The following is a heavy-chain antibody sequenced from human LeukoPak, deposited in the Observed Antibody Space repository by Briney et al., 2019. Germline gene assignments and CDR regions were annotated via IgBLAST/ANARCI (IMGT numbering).Heavy chain of an antibody. J-gene: IGHJ4*02. CDR1: GGSFSGYY. CDR2: INHSGST. V-gene: IGHV4-34*01. D-gene: IGHD3-10*01. Sequence: SETLSLTCAVYGGSFSGYYWSWIRQPPGKGLEWIGEINHSGSTNYNPSLKSRVTISVDTSKNQFSLKVSSVTAADTAVYYCARDQTYSGSGIYTYFDYWGQGILVTVSS. CDR3: ARDQTYSGSGIYTYFDY.